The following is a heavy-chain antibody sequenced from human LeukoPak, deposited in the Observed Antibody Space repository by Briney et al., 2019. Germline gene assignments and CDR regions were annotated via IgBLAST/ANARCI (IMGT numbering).Heavy chain of an antibody. Sequence: GGSLRLSCAAPGFTVSSNHMSWVRRAPGKALQPVSIIYSGGSTHYSESVKGRFTISRDNSKNNLYLQMSSLRAEDTAVYYCARAAYYDSSGYPFDYWGQGTLVTVSS. CDR2: IYSGGST. CDR1: GFTVSSNH. V-gene: IGHV3-66*01. D-gene: IGHD3-22*01. CDR3: ARAAYYDSSGYPFDY. J-gene: IGHJ4*02.